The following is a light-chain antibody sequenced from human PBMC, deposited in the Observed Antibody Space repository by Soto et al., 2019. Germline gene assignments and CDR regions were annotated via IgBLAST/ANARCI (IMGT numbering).Light chain of an antibody. CDR2: DAS. Sequence: DIQMTQSPSTLSASVGDRVTITWRASQSISSWLAWYQQKPGKAPKLLIYDASSLESGVPSRFSGSGSGTEFILTISSLQPDDFATYYCQQYNSYSSTWTFGQGTKVEIK. CDR1: QSISSW. V-gene: IGKV1-5*01. J-gene: IGKJ1*01. CDR3: QQYNSYSSTWT.